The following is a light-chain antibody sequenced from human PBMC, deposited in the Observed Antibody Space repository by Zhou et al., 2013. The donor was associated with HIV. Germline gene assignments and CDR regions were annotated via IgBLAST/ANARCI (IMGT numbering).Light chain of an antibody. Sequence: IQMTQSPSSLSASVGDRVTITCRASQSISSYLNWYQQKPGKAPKLLIYAASNLQSGVPSRFSGSGSGTDFTLTISSLQPEDFATYYCLQDNNSPRTFGQGTKVE. CDR3: LQDNNSPRT. V-gene: IGKV1-6*01. CDR1: QSISSY. J-gene: IGKJ1*01. CDR2: AAS.